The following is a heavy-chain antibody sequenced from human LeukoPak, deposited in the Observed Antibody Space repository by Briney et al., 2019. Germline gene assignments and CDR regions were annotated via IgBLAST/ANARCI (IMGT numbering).Heavy chain of an antibody. Sequence: PGGSLRLSCAASRFTFSSYGMHWVRQAPGKGLEWVAVIWYDGSNKYYADSVKGRFTISRDNSKNTLYLQMNSLRAEDTAVYYCARDLDGYRSGNGAWGQGTLVTVSS. CDR1: RFTFSSYG. V-gene: IGHV3-33*01. D-gene: IGHD5-12*01. CDR2: IWYDGSNK. CDR3: ARDLDGYRSGNGA. J-gene: IGHJ5*02.